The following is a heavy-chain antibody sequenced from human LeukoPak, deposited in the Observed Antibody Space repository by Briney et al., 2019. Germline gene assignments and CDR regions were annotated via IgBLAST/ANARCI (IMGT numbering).Heavy chain of an antibody. Sequence: GGSLRLSCAASGFTFSNYWMHWVRQAPGKGLVWVSRIKSDGSRTDYADSVKGRFTISRDNAKNTPYLQMNSLRAEDTAVYYCARDQGDSPFDYWGQGTLVTVSS. CDR2: IKSDGSRT. V-gene: IGHV3-74*01. D-gene: IGHD3-16*01. CDR3: ARDQGDSPFDY. CDR1: GFTFSNYW. J-gene: IGHJ4*02.